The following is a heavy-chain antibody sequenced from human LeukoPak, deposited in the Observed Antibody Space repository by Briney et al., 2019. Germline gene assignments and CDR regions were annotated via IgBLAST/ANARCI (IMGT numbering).Heavy chain of an antibody. D-gene: IGHD6-19*01. V-gene: IGHV3-30*18. J-gene: IGHJ4*02. CDR3: AKDSSGWFLRY. Sequence: PGGSLRLSCAASGFTFSSYGMHWVRPAPGKGLEWVAVISYDGSNKYYADSVKGRFTISRDNSKNTLYLQMNSLRAEDTAVYYCAKDSSGWFLRYWGQGTLVTVSS. CDR2: ISYDGSNK. CDR1: GFTFSSYG.